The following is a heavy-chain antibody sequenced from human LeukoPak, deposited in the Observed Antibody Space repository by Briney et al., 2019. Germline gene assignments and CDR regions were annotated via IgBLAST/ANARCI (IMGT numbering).Heavy chain of an antibody. D-gene: IGHD1-14*01. V-gene: IGHV1-18*01. J-gene: IGHJ6*03. Sequence: ASVKVSCKASGYTFTSYGISWVRQAPGQGLEWMGWISAYNGNTNYAQKLQGRVTMTTDTSTSTAYMELRSLRSDDTAVYYCATPRPEDYYYYYYMDVWGKGTTVTVSS. CDR3: ATPRPEDYYYYYYMDV. CDR1: GYTFTSYG. CDR2: ISAYNGNT.